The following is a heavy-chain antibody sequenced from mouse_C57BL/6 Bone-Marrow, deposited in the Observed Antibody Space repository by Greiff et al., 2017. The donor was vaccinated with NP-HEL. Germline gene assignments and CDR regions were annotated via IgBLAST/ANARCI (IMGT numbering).Heavy chain of an antibody. CDR1: GYTFTDYN. V-gene: IGHV1-22*01. CDR2: INPNNGGT. D-gene: IGHD1-1*01. Sequence: EVKVVESGPELVKPGASVKMSCKASGYTFTDYNMHWVKQSHGKSLEWIGYINPNNGGTSYNQKFKGKATLTVNKSSSTAYMELRSLTSEDSAVYYCARGLYYYGSSPFAYWGQGTLVTVSA. J-gene: IGHJ3*01. CDR3: ARGLYYYGSSPFAY.